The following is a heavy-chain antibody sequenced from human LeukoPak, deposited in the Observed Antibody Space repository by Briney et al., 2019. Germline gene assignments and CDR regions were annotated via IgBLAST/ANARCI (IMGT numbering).Heavy chain of an antibody. J-gene: IGHJ6*02. CDR1: GGSISSGSYY. V-gene: IGHV4-61*02. CDR2: IYTSGST. Sequence: SQTLSLTCTVSGGSISSGSYYWSWIRQPAGKGLEWIGRIYTSGSTNYNPSLKSRVTISVDTSKNQFSLKLSSVTAADTAVYYFGRGRYYYYGMDVWGQGTTVTVSS. CDR3: GRGRYYYYGMDV.